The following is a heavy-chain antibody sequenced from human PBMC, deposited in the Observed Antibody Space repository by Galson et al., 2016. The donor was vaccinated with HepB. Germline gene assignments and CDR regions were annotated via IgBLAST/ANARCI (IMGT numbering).Heavy chain of an antibody. V-gene: IGHV1-2*02. CDR2: NNPISGGT. D-gene: IGHD1-26*01. CDR3: ARGILLGSDAFDI. Sequence: PVKVSCKASGYTFSDYFLHWVRQAPGQGLEWMGWNNPISGGTDLPQEFQGRVTMTRDTSISTAYMELSRLTFDDTAVYYCARGILLGSDAFDIWGQGTMVTVSS. CDR1: GYTFSDYF. J-gene: IGHJ3*02.